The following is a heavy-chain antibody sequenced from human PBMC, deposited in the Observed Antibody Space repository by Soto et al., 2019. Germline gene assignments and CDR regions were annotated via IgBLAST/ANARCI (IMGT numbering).Heavy chain of an antibody. D-gene: IGHD2-15*01. CDR2: IYKSATT. CDR3: ARGRYCLTGRCFPNWFDS. Sequence: QVQLLESGPGLVRPSQTLSLTCSVSGDSISTVDYFWAWIRQPPGQALEYIGYIYKSATTYYNPSFEGRVAISRDTSKSHFSLNVTSVTAADTAVYFCARGRYCLTGRCFPNWFDSWGQGTLVTVSS. V-gene: IGHV4-30-4*01. CDR1: GDSISTVDYF. J-gene: IGHJ5*01.